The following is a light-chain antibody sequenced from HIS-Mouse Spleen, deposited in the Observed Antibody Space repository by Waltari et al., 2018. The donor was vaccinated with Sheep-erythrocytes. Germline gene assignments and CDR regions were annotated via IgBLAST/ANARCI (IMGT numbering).Light chain of an antibody. CDR1: SSDVGGYNY. Sequence: QSALTQPPSASGSPGQSVTISCTGTSSDVGGYNYVSWYQQHPGTAHKLMIYEASKRPSGCPDRFSGSKYGNTASLTVSVLQAEDAADYYCSSYAGSNNWVFGGGTKLTVL. V-gene: IGLV2-8*01. J-gene: IGLJ3*02. CDR2: EAS. CDR3: SSYAGSNNWV.